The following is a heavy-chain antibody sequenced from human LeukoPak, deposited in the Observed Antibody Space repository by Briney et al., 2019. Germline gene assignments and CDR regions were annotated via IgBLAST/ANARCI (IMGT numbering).Heavy chain of an antibody. J-gene: IGHJ4*02. CDR1: GFTFSSYA. CDR3: ARVRSLDY. D-gene: IGHD2-21*01. Sequence: PGRSLRLSCAASGFTFSSYAMHWVRQAPGKGLEWVAVISYDGSNKYYADSVKGRFTISRDNSKNTLYLQMKSLRAEDTAVYYCARVRSLDYWGQGTLVTVSS. CDR2: ISYDGSNK. V-gene: IGHV3-30*01.